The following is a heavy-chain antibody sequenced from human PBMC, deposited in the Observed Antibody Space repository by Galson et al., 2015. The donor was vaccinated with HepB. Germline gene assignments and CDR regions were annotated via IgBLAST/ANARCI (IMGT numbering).Heavy chain of an antibody. CDR3: ARHTTDCTNGVCYFPSDAFDI. J-gene: IGHJ3*02. CDR2: IYPGDSDT. V-gene: IGHV5-51*01. D-gene: IGHD2-8*01. CDR1: GYSFTSYW. Sequence: QSGAEVKKPGESLKISCKGSGYSFTSYWIGWVRQMPGKGLEWMGIIYPGDSDTRYSPSFQGQVTISADKSISTAYLQWSSLKASDTAMCYCARHTTDCTNGVCYFPSDAFDIWGQGTMVTVSS.